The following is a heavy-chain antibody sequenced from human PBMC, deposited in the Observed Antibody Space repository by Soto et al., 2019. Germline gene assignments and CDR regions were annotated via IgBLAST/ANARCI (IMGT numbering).Heavy chain of an antibody. CDR2: IKSKTDGGKT. Sequence: EVQLVESGGGLVKPGGSLRLSCAASGFTFSNAWMSWVRQTPGKGLEWVGRIKSKTDGGKTDYAAPVKGRFTISRDDSKNALYLQMNSLKTEDPVVYYCTTEWYYYGSTSYWGQGTLVTGSS. CDR1: GFTFSNAW. V-gene: IGHV3-15*01. CDR3: TTEWYYYGSTSY. J-gene: IGHJ4*02. D-gene: IGHD3-10*01.